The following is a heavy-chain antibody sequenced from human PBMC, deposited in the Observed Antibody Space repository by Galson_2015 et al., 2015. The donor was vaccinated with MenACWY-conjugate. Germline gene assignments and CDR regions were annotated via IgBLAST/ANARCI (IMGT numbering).Heavy chain of an antibody. V-gene: IGHV4-4*02. CDR3: ARDLMDPDDYGDL. Sequence: SETLSLSCAVSGGSISSSNWWSWVCQPPGKGLEWIGEIYHSGSTNYNPSLKSRVTISVDKSKNQFSLKLSSVTAADTAVYYCARDLMDPDDYGDLWGQGTLVTVSS. D-gene: IGHD1-14*01. CDR1: GGSISSSNW. CDR2: IYHSGST. J-gene: IGHJ4*02.